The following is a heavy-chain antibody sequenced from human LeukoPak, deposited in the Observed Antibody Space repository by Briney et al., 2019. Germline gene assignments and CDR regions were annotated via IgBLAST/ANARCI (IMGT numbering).Heavy chain of an antibody. D-gene: IGHD6-13*01. J-gene: IGHJ4*02. CDR3: ARVTSSSLYSLDY. CDR1: GFTFSSYS. V-gene: IGHV3-21*01. CDR2: ISSGSSYI. Sequence: PGGSLRLSCAASGFTFSSYSMNWVRQAPGKGLEWVSSISSGSSYISYADSVKGRFTISRDNAKNSLYLQMNSLRAEDTAVYYCARVTSSSLYSLDYWGQGTLVTVSS.